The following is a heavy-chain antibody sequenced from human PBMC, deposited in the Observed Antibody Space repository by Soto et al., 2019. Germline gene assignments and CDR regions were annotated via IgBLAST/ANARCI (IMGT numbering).Heavy chain of an antibody. CDR3: ESGSTGLLDY. J-gene: IGHJ4*02. V-gene: IGHV4-4*02. CDR2: IYDRGDT. Sequence: QVQLQESGPGLVKPSGTLSLTCVVSSGFISSSKWWSWVRQPPGKGLEWSGEIYDRGDTNYNPSLESRVTLSLDKSNNQSSLNLTAVSAADTAMYFCESGSTGLLDYWGQGTLVTVSS. CDR1: SGFISSSKW. D-gene: IGHD2-15*01.